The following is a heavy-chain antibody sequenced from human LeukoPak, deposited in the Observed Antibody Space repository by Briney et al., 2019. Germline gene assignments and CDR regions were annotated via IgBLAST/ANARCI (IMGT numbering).Heavy chain of an antibody. D-gene: IGHD3-10*01. CDR2: ISAYNGNT. V-gene: IGHV1-18*01. Sequence: ASVKVSCKASGYTFTSYGISWVRQAPGQGLEWMGWISAYNGNTNYAQKLQGRVTITTDRSTSTAYVELRSLRSDDTAVYYCARDGSTGLLWFGELLSIDPWGQGTLVTVSS. CDR3: ARDGSTGLLWFGELLSIDP. J-gene: IGHJ5*02. CDR1: GYTFTSYG.